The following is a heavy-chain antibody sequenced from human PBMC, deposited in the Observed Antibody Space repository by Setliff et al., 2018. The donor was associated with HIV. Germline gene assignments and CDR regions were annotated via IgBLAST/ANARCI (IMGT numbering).Heavy chain of an antibody. D-gene: IGHD3-10*01. CDR1: GYTFTSYD. V-gene: IGHV1-8*01. CDR2: MNPDSGNT. J-gene: IGHJ4*02. Sequence: ASVMVSCKASGYTFTSYDINWVRQGTGQGLQWMGWMNPDSGNTGYAQKFQGRVTMTRNTSTSTAYMELSSLRSEDTAVYSCARGGDDYGPGTWTFDFWGQGTLVTVSS. CDR3: ARGGDDYGPGTWTFDF.